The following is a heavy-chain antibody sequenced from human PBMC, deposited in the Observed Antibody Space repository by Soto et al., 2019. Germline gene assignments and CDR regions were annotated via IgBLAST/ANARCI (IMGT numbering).Heavy chain of an antibody. CDR3: VKLTADY. Sequence: EVNLLESGGGLVQPGGSLRLSCVASGFTFSTNAMTWVRQAPGQGLEWVSVISAGGGSANYADSVKGRFTISRDNSKNTLYLHMNSLRAEDTAVYYCVKLTADYWGQGTLVTVSS. J-gene: IGHJ4*02. CDR2: ISAGGGSA. V-gene: IGHV3-23*01. CDR1: GFTFSTNA.